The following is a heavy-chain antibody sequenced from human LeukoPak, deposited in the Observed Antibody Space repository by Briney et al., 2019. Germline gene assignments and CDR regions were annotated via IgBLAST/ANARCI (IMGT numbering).Heavy chain of an antibody. V-gene: IGHV3-11*03. CDR2: IGSSSSYI. CDR1: GFTFSDYY. D-gene: IGHD3-22*01. J-gene: IGHJ4*02. Sequence: GGSLRLSCAASGFTFSDYYMRWIRQAPGKGLEWVSYIGSSSSYIYYADSVKGRFTISRDNAKNSLYLQMNSLRAEDTAVYYCARHSSGYYYFDYWGQGTLVTVSS. CDR3: ARHSSGYYYFDY.